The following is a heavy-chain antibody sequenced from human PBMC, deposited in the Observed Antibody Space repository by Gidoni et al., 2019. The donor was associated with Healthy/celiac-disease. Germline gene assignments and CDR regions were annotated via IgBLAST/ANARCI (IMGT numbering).Heavy chain of an antibody. CDR3: ASRYSSSWLPVPFDP. CDR2: IYYSGST. J-gene: IGHJ5*02. CDR1: GGSISSSSYY. Sequence: QLQLQESGPGLVKPSETLSLTCTVSGGSISSSSYYWGWIRQPPGKGLEWIGSIYYSGSTYYNPSLKSRVTISVDTSKNQFSLKLSSVTAADTAVYYCASRYSSSWLPVPFDPWGQGTLVTVSS. D-gene: IGHD6-13*01. V-gene: IGHV4-39*01.